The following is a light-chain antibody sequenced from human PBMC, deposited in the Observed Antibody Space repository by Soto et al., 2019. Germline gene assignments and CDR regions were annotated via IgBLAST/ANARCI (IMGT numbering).Light chain of an antibody. J-gene: IGKJ1*01. V-gene: IGKV3-15*01. Sequence: EIVMTQSPATLSVSPGERATLSCRASQSVNSNLDGYQQKPGQAPRLLIYAASTRATGIPGRFSGSGYGTDFTLTISSLQSDGFAVYYCQQYNNLLLTFGQGTKVEIK. CDR2: AAS. CDR3: QQYNNLLLT. CDR1: QSVNSN.